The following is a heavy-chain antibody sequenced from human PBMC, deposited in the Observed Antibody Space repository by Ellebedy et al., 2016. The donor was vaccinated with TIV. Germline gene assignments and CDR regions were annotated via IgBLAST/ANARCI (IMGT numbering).Heavy chain of an antibody. V-gene: IGHV3-30*04. CDR1: GFTFSTYS. D-gene: IGHD3-10*01. J-gene: IGHJ3*02. CDR2: ISFDGSKK. Sequence: GESLKISCAASGFTFSTYSMLWVRQAPGKGPEWVALISFDGSKKYYADSVEGRFTISRDNSKNTLYLQMNSLRADDTAVYYCARDSLRYFDSGAFDIWGLGTMVTVSS. CDR3: ARDSLRYFDSGAFDI.